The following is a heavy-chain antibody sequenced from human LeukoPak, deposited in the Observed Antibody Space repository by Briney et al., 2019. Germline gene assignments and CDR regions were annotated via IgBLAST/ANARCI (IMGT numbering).Heavy chain of an antibody. CDR2: IYSGGST. Sequence: GGSLRLSCAASGXTVSDNYMTWVRQAPGKGLEWVSVIYSGGSTYYADSVKGRFTISRDISKNTLYLQMNSLRAEDTAVYYCARVYGDHWGQGTLVTVSS. CDR3: ARVYGDH. J-gene: IGHJ4*02. CDR1: GXTVSDNY. V-gene: IGHV3-66*01. D-gene: IGHD2-2*02.